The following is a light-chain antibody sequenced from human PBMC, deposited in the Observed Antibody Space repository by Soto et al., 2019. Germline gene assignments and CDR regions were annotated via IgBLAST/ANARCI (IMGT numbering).Light chain of an antibody. CDR1: SSDVAAYNY. CDR3: SSYTIDSSVV. V-gene: IGLV2-14*01. Sequence: QSALTQPASVSGSPGQSITLSCTGTSSDVAAYNYVSWYQQHPGQAPKLIIYEVSNRPSGVSSRFSGSKSGSTASLTISGLQAEDEAHYYCSSYTIDSSVVFGGGTKLTVL. CDR2: EVS. J-gene: IGLJ2*01.